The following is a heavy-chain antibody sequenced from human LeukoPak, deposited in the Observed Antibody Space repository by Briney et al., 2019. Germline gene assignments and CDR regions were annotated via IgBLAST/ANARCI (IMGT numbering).Heavy chain of an antibody. V-gene: IGHV1-69*05. D-gene: IGHD2-21*02. CDR2: IIPIFGTA. CDR3: ARRDCVGDCYSNWFDP. Sequence: GSSVKVSCKASGGTFSSYAISWVRQAPGQGLEWMGGIIPIFGTANYAQKFQGRVTITTDESTSTAYMELSSLESEDTAVYYCARRDCVGDCYSNWFDPWGQGTLVTVSS. CDR1: GGTFSSYA. J-gene: IGHJ5*02.